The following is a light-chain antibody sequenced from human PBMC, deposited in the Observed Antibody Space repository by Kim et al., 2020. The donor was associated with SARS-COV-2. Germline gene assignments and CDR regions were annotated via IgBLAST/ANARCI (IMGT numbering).Light chain of an antibody. CDR2: WAS. J-gene: IGKJ4*01. CDR1: QSVLYSSNNMNY. Sequence: ATINCKSSQSVLYSSNNMNYLAWYQQKPGQHPKLLIYWASTRESGVPGRFSGSGSGTDFTLTISSLQAEDVAVYYCQQYYSAPLTFGGGTKVEIK. CDR3: QQYYSAPLT. V-gene: IGKV4-1*01.